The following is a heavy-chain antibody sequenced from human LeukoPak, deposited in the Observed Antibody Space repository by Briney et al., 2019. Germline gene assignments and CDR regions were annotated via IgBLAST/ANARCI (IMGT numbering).Heavy chain of an antibody. CDR3: ARANHCSGGSCSFDY. Sequence: SETLSLTCTVSGGSISSSSYYWGWIRQPPGKGLEWIGSIYYSGSTYYNPSLKSRVTISVGTSKNQFSLKLSSVTAADTAVYYCARANHCSGGSCSFDYWGQGTLVTVSS. D-gene: IGHD2-15*01. CDR2: IYYSGST. J-gene: IGHJ4*02. CDR1: GGSISSSSYY. V-gene: IGHV4-39*01.